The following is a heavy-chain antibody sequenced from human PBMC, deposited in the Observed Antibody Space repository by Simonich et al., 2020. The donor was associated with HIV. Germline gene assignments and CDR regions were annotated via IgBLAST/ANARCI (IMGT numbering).Heavy chain of an antibody. J-gene: IGHJ4*02. CDR1: GGSFSGYY. CDR3: ASCGGDCYHFDY. D-gene: IGHD2-21*02. CDR2: INHSRST. Sequence: QVQLQQWGAGLLKPSETLSLTCAVYGGSFSGYYWSWIRQPPGKGLEWFGEINHSRSTNYNPSLKSRVTISVDTSKNQFSLKLSSVTAADTAVYYCASCGGDCYHFDYWGQGTLVTVSS. V-gene: IGHV4-34*01.